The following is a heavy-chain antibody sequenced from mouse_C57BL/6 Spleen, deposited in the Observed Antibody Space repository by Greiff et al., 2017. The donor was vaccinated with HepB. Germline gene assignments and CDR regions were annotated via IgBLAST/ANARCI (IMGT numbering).Heavy chain of an antibody. J-gene: IGHJ3*01. CDR2: IDPSDSYT. D-gene: IGHD2-3*01. CDR3: AKNDGYRGAWFAY. V-gene: IGHV1-69*01. CDR1: GYTFTSYW. Sequence: QVQLQQPGAELVMPGASVKLSCKASGYTFTSYWMHWVKQRPGQGLEWIGEIDPSDSYTNYNQKFKGKSTLTVAKSSSTAYMQLSSLTSGDSAVSYCAKNDGYRGAWFAYWGQGTLVTVSA.